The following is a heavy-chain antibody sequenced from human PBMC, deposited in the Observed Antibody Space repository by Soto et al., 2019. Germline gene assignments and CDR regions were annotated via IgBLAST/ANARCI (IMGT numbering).Heavy chain of an antibody. Sequence: SGPTLVNPTETLTLTCTVSGFSLSNARMGVSWIRQPPGKALEWLAHIFSNDEKSYSTSLKSRLTISKDTSKSQVVLTMTNMDPVDTATYYCARIRFGGYYEPAFDYWGQGTLVTVSS. D-gene: IGHD3-22*01. J-gene: IGHJ4*02. V-gene: IGHV2-26*01. CDR2: IFSNDEK. CDR3: ARIRFGGYYEPAFDY. CDR1: GFSLSNARMG.